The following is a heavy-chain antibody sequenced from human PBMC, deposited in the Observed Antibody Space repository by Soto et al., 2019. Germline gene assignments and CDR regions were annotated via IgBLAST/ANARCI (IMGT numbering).Heavy chain of an antibody. V-gene: IGHV4-31*03. D-gene: IGHD3-10*01. Sequence: QVQLQESGPGLVKPSQTLSLTCTVSGGSISSGGYYWSWIRQHPGKGLEWLGYIYYSGSTYYNPSLTSRVTIQVDTDKSQFSLKTGSLTASDTAVYYCASSPLGELGYVWGQGTTVTVSS. J-gene: IGHJ6*02. CDR1: GGSISSGGYY. CDR2: IYYSGST. CDR3: ASSPLGELGYV.